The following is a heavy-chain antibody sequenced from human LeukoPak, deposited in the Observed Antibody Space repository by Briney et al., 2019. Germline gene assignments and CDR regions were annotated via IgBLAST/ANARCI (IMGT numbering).Heavy chain of an antibody. J-gene: IGHJ4*02. CDR2: IYSGGST. CDR1: GFSVSSNY. V-gene: IGHV3-66*01. D-gene: IGHD2-15*01. Sequence: PGGSLRLSCAASGFSVSSNYMSWVRQAPGKGPEWVSLIYSGGSTSYADSVKGRFTISRDNSKNTLYLQMNSLRAEDTAVYYCAIAVAATNYYFDYWGQGTLVTVSS. CDR3: AIAVAATNYYFDY.